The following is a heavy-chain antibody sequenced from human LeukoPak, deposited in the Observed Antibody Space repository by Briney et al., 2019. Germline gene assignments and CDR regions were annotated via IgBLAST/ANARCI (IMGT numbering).Heavy chain of an antibody. Sequence: PGGSLRLTCEVPGFTFSSYWMSWVRETPGKGLEWVANIKEDGSERDYVDSVKGRFTISRDNVKNSLYLQMNSLRAEDTGAYYCARGGVYSGSQYWGQGTLVTVSS. CDR1: GFTFSSYW. CDR3: ARGGVYSGSQY. D-gene: IGHD1-26*01. CDR2: IKEDGSER. J-gene: IGHJ4*02. V-gene: IGHV3-7*01.